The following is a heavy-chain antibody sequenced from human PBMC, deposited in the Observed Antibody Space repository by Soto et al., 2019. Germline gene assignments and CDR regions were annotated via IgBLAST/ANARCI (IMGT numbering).Heavy chain of an antibody. CDR3: AREIGDYYDSSGYIDY. Sequence: GGSLRLSCAASGFTFSSYSMNWVRQAPGKGLEWVSSISSSSSYIYYADSVKGRFTISRDNAKNSLYLQMNSLRAEDTAVYYCAREIGDYYDSSGYIDYWGQGTLVTVSS. CDR2: ISSSSSYI. V-gene: IGHV3-21*01. CDR1: GFTFSSYS. D-gene: IGHD3-22*01. J-gene: IGHJ4*02.